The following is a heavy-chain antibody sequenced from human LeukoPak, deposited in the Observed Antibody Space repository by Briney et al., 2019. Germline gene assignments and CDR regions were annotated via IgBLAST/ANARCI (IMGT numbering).Heavy chain of an antibody. D-gene: IGHD1-1*01. CDR3: ATARLDY. CDR2: LRSDRNDK. V-gene: IGHV3-30*02. Sequence: GGSLRLSCAASEFTLSNDGMHSGRPGPRKGLGWVTILRSDRNDKDYAASVKGRFTISRDNSKITLYVQMPSLRVEDMAIYYWATARLDYWGQGSLVTVSS. J-gene: IGHJ4*02. CDR1: EFTLSNDG.